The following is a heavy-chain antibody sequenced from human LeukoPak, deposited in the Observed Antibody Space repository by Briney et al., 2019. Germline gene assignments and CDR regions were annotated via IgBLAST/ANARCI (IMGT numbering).Heavy chain of an antibody. CDR2: ISSSSSYI. CDR1: GFTFSSYS. D-gene: IGHD6-19*01. CDR3: ARDMSPGIAVAGGRNY. V-gene: IGHV3-21*01. J-gene: IGHJ4*02. Sequence: GGSLRLSCAASGFTFSSYSMNWVRQAPGKGLEWVSSISSSSSYIYYADSVKGRFTISRDNAKNSLYLQMNSLRAEDTAVYYCARDMSPGIAVAGGRNYWGQGTLVTVSS.